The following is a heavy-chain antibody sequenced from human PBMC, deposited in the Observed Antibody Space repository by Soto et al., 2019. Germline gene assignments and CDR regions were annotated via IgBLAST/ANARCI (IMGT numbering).Heavy chain of an antibody. Sequence: ASVKVSCKASGYSFTDYHIHWVRQAPGQGLEGLGRINPKSGGTSTAQKFQGWVTMTRDRSISTVYMELTRLRSDDTAVYFCARGRSTDCSNGVCSLFYNHRMDVWGEGSPVTVSS. CDR3: ARGRSTDCSNGVCSLFYNHRMDV. D-gene: IGHD2-8*01. CDR2: INPKSGGT. J-gene: IGHJ6*04. V-gene: IGHV1-2*04. CDR1: GYSFTDYH.